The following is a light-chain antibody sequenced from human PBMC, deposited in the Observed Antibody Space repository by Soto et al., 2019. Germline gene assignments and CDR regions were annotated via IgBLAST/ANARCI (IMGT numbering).Light chain of an antibody. CDR3: QHYGSSLWT. V-gene: IGKV3-20*01. J-gene: IGKJ1*01. Sequence: EIVLTQSPGTLSLSPGERATLSCRASQSVSSSYLAWYQQKPGQAPRLVIYGASSRATGIPDRFSGSGSGTDFTLTICRLEPEDFAVYYCQHYGSSLWTFGRGTKVEIK. CDR1: QSVSSSY. CDR2: GAS.